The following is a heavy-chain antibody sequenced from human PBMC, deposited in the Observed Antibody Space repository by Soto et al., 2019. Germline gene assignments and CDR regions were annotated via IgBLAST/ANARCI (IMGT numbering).Heavy chain of an antibody. D-gene: IGHD2-15*01. V-gene: IGHV4-59*12. Sequence: PSETLSLTCTVSGGSISSYYWSWIRQPPGKGLEWIGYIYYSGSTNYNPSLKSRVTISVDTSKNQFSLKLSSVTAADTAVYYCARDPVDGYSFFDYWGQGILVTVSS. J-gene: IGHJ4*02. CDR1: GGSISSYY. CDR2: IYYSGST. CDR3: ARDPVDGYSFFDY.